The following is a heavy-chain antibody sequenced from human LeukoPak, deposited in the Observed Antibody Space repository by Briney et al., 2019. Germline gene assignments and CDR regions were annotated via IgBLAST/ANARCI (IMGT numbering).Heavy chain of an antibody. V-gene: IGHV4-61*02. Sequence: SETLSLTCAVSGGSISSGGYYWSWIRQPAGKGLEWIGRIYTSGSTNYNPSLKSRVTMSVDTSKNQFSLKLSSVTAADTAVYYCARARAGYNSSWYDYYFDYWGQGTLVTVSS. CDR3: ARARAGYNSSWYDYYFDY. CDR1: GGSISSGGYY. D-gene: IGHD6-13*01. J-gene: IGHJ4*02. CDR2: IYTSGST.